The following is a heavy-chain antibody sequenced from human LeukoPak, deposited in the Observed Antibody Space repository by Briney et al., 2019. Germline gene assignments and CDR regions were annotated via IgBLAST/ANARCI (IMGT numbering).Heavy chain of an antibody. D-gene: IGHD6-6*01. Sequence: GGSLRLSCAASGFTFSSYGMHWVRQAPGKGLEWVAVIWYDGSNKYYADSVKGRFTISRDNAKNSLYLQMNSLRAEDTAVYYCARAQLRNDAFDIWGQGTMVTVSS. CDR1: GFTFSSYG. V-gene: IGHV3-33*01. J-gene: IGHJ3*02. CDR3: ARAQLRNDAFDI. CDR2: IWYDGSNK.